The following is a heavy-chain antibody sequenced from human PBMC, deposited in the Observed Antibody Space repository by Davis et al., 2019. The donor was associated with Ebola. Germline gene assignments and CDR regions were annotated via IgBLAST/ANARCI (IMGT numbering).Heavy chain of an antibody. V-gene: IGHV3-7*01. CDR1: GFKFSDYW. J-gene: IGHJ4*02. CDR2: MADESEK. D-gene: IGHD4-17*01. CDR3: ASGLYGDYSDGY. Sequence: PGGSLRLSCEGSGFKFSDYWMGWVRQAPGKGLDWVATMADESEKYYVDSVKGRFTVSRDNAKSSPYLQMNSLRVEDTAVYNCASGLYGDYSDGYWGQGTPVTVSS.